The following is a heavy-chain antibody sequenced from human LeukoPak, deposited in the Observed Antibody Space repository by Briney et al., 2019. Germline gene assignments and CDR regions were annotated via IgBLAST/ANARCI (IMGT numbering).Heavy chain of an antibody. CDR3: ARHCCSGPAKRVFDI. D-gene: IGHD2-15*01. V-gene: IGHV4-39*01. CDR1: GGSIISSDYH. Sequence: SETLSLSCTVSGGSIISSDYHWGWVRQPPGKGLEWIGTISYSGNTDYNPSLRSRVTISVDTSNNQFSLRLGSVTAADTAVYHCARHCCSGPAKRVFDIWGQGTMVTVSS. J-gene: IGHJ3*02. CDR2: ISYSGNT.